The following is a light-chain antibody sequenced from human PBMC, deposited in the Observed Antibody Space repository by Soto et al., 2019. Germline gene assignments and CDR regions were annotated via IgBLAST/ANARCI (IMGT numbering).Light chain of an antibody. CDR2: GPS. CDR3: QHYGTSFA. V-gene: IGKV3-20*01. J-gene: IGKJ5*01. CDR1: QSVSSTY. Sequence: IVLTQSPGTLSLSPGERATLSCRASQSVSSTYLAWYQQKPGQSPRLLFYGPSSRATGIPDRFSGSGSGTDFTLTISRLEPEDFAVYYCQHYGTSFAFGPGTLLEIK.